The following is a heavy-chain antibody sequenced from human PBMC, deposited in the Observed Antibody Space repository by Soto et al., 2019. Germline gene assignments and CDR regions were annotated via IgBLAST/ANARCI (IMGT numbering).Heavy chain of an antibody. CDR1: GGSISSSSYF. CDR2: IYYSGST. D-gene: IGHD3-10*01. CDR3: ATLWGQD. V-gene: IGHV4-39*01. J-gene: IGHJ4*02. Sequence: QLQLQESGPGLVKPSETLSLTCTVSGGSISSSSYFWGWIRQPPGKGLEWIGRIYYSGSTYYNPSLKSRVPISVDPSKNQFALKLSSVTAADTAVYYCATLWGQDWGQGTLVTVSS.